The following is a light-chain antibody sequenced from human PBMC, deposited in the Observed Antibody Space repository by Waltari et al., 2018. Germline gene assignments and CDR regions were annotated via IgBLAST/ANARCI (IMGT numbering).Light chain of an antibody. CDR1: QSITNW. J-gene: IGKJ1*01. V-gene: IGKV1-5*03. Sequence: DIQMTQSPSTLSASVGDRVTITCRASQSITNWLAWYQQKPGKAPKLLIYKASNLETGVPSRFSGSGSGTEFTLTMRSLQPDDCATDYCQQYANYWTFGQGTKVEMK. CDR2: KAS. CDR3: QQYANYWT.